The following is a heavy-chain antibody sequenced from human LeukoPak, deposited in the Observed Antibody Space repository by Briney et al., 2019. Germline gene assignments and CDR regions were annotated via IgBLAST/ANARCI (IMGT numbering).Heavy chain of an antibody. J-gene: IGHJ4*02. V-gene: IGHV4-38-2*02. CDR3: ARRPRSVTQYYFDY. CDR2: IYHSGST. D-gene: IGHD4-11*01. Sequence: SETLSLTCTVSGYSISSGYYWGWIRQPPGKGLEWIGSIYHSGSTYYNPSLKSRVTISVDTSKNQFSLKLSSVTAADTAVYYCARRPRSVTQYYFDYWGQGTLVTVSS. CDR1: GYSISSGYY.